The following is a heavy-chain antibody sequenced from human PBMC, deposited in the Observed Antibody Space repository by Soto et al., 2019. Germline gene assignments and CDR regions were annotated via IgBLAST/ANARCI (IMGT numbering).Heavy chain of an antibody. J-gene: IGHJ6*02. V-gene: IGHV1-69*13. CDR3: ARARGYSYEVGYGMDV. CDR1: GGTFSSYA. Sequence: SVKVSCKASGGTFSSYAISWVRQAPGQGLEWMAGIIPIFGTANYAQKFQGRVTITADESTSTAYMELSSLRSEDTAVYYCARARGYSYEVGYGMDVWGQGTTVTVSS. CDR2: IIPIFGTA. D-gene: IGHD5-18*01.